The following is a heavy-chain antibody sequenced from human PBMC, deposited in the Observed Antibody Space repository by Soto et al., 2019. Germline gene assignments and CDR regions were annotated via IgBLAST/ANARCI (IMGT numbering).Heavy chain of an antibody. Sequence: GASVNVSCKSSGYTCTGYYIHWVRQAPGQGLEWMGWINPNSGGTNYAQKFQGRVTMTRDTSISTAYMELSRLRSDDTAVYYCARIPRVHDYYYYYGMDVWGQGTTVTVSS. J-gene: IGHJ6*02. CDR1: GYTCTGYY. V-gene: IGHV1-2*02. CDR3: ARIPRVHDYYYYYGMDV. D-gene: IGHD2-2*02. CDR2: INPNSGGT.